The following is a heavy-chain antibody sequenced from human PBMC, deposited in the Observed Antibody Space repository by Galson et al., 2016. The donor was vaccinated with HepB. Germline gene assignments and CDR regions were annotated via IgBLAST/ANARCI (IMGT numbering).Heavy chain of an antibody. D-gene: IGHD1-26*01. V-gene: IGHV4-34*01. CDR2: INHSGGT. Sequence: ETLSLTCAVYRGFFSGHYWSWIRQPPGKGLEWSGEINHSGGTNYNPSLKSRVTISLDPSKNQFSLKLSSVTAADTGVYFCARGNLRGELHFDYWGQGNLVTVSS. CDR1: RGFFSGHY. CDR3: ARGNLRGELHFDY. J-gene: IGHJ4*02.